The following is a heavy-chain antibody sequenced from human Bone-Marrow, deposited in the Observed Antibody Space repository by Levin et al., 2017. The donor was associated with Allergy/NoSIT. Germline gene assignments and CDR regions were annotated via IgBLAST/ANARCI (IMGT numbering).Heavy chain of an antibody. CDR2: IYHRGGT. CDR1: GYSIRNGYY. Sequence: SETLSLTCDVSGYSIRNGYYWGWIRQSPGKGLEWIGTIYHRGGTYDNPSLKSRVTISIDTSKNQFSLKLSSVTAADTAVYYCARDNPGNYGGGIFDYWSQGTLVTVSS. J-gene: IGHJ4*02. CDR3: ARDNPGNYGGGIFDY. D-gene: IGHD4-17*01. V-gene: IGHV4-38-2*02.